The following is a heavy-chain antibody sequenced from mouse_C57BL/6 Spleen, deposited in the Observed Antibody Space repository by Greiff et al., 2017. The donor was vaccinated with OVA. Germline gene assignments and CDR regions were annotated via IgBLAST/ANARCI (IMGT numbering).Heavy chain of an antibody. D-gene: IGHD2-4*01. Sequence: QVQLKESGPELVKPGASVKISCKASGYTFTDYYINWVKQRPGQGLEWIGWIFPGSGSTYYNEKFKGKATLTVDKSSSTAYMLLSSLTSEDSAVYFCAREKENGDYDVSFDYWGQGTTLTVSS. J-gene: IGHJ2*01. CDR2: IFPGSGST. CDR1: GYTFTDYY. CDR3: AREKENGDYDVSFDY. V-gene: IGHV1-75*01.